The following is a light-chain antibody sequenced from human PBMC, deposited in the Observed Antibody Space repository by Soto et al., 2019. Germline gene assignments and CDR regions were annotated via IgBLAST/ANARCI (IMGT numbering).Light chain of an antibody. Sequence: EIVLTQSPATLSLSPGKRATLSCRASQSVSSYLAWYQQKPGQAPRLLIYNASNRATGIPARFSGSGSGTDFSLTISSLEPEDFAVYYCQQRSNWPGTFSQGTKVEIK. CDR2: NAS. J-gene: IGKJ1*01. V-gene: IGKV3-11*01. CDR3: QQRSNWPGT. CDR1: QSVSSY.